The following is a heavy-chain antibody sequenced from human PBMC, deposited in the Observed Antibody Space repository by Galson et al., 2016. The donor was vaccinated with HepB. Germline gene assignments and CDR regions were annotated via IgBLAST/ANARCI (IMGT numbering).Heavy chain of an antibody. CDR1: GYTFTRYA. CDR2: INGGDSDR. J-gene: IGHJ4*02. V-gene: IGHV1-3*01. CDR3: ALTLMGTYELDY. Sequence: SVKVSCKASGYTFTRYAIHWVRQAPGQRLEWMGWINGGDSDRRYSRVFQDRLAITTDTSAGTAYVELSDLAPEDTAVYFCALTLMGTYELDYWGQGTLVTVSS. D-gene: IGHD3-22*01.